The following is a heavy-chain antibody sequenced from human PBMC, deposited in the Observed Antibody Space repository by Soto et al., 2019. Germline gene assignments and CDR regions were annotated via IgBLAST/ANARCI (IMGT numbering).Heavy chain of an antibody. CDR1: GGTFSSYA. CDR3: ARVFRTAMAQYSYYGMDV. Sequence: QVQLVQSGAEVKKPGSSVKVSCKASGGTFSSYAISWVRQAPGQGLEWMGGIIPIFGTANYAQKFQGRVTITADESTSTAYMELSSLRSEDTAVYYCARVFRTAMAQYSYYGMDVWGQGTTVTVSS. D-gene: IGHD5-18*01. J-gene: IGHJ6*02. CDR2: IIPIFGTA. V-gene: IGHV1-69*01.